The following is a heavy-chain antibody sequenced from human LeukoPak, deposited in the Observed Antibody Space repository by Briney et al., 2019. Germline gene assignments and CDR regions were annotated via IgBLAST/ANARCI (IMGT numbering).Heavy chain of an antibody. J-gene: IGHJ5*02. D-gene: IGHD2-2*01. Sequence: TGGTLRLSCAASGFTFSSYSMNWVRQAPGKGLEWVSSISSSSTYKYYADSVKGRFTISGDNAKNSLYWQLNSLRAEDTAVYYGVGWGGGYCRSASCYGFGRWGQGTLVTVSS. CDR3: VGWGGGYCRSASCYGFGR. CDR1: GFTFSSYS. CDR2: ISSSSTYK. V-gene: IGHV3-21*01.